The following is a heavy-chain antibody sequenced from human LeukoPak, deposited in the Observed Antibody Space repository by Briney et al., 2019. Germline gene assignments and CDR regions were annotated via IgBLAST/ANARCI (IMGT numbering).Heavy chain of an antibody. CDR2: IWYDGSRQ. CDR3: ARGLSYYDFWSGHGTDY. J-gene: IGHJ4*02. V-gene: IGHV3-33*01. CDR1: GFTFSSYG. Sequence: GGSLRLSCAVSGFTFSSYGFHWVRQAPGKGLEWVAVIWYDGSRQYYADSVKGRFTFSRDNSKNTLYLQMNSLRAEDTAVYYCARGLSYYDFWSGHGTDYWGQGTLVTVSS. D-gene: IGHD3-3*01.